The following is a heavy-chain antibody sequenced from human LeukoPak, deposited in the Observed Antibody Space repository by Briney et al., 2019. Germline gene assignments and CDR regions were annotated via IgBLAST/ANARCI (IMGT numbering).Heavy chain of an antibody. CDR1: GFTFSNYW. D-gene: IGHD3-22*01. CDR2: IKQDGSEK. V-gene: IGHV3-7*01. Sequence: GGSLRLSCAAPGFTFSNYWMSWVRQAPGKGLEWVANIKQDGSEKYYVDSVKGRFTISRDNAKNSLDLHMNSLRAEDTAVYYCARDSSTYYYDSSGYVLDYWGQGTLVTVSS. CDR3: ARDSSTYYYDSSGYVLDY. J-gene: IGHJ4*02.